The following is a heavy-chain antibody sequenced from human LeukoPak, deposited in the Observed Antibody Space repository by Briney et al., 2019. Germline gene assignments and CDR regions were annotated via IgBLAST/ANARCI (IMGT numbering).Heavy chain of an antibody. J-gene: IGHJ4*02. V-gene: IGHV3-21*01. CDR1: GFTLRNYN. CDR3: ARAPLLWWEGRLEEGSFDY. D-gene: IGHD2-21*01. Sequence: GGSLRLSCAASGFTLRNYNMNWVRQAPGKGLEWVSSISTSSSYIYYADSVKGRFTISRDNAKNSLYLQTYSLRAEDTAVYYCARAPLLWWEGRLEEGSFDYWGQGTLVTVSS. CDR2: ISTSSSYI.